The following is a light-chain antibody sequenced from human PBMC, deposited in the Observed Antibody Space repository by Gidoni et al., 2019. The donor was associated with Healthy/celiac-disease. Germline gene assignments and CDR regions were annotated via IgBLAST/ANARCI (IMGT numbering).Light chain of an antibody. J-gene: IGKJ2*01. CDR2: DSS. CDR3: QQRRNWPGYT. Sequence: ELVLTQSPATLSLSQGERATLSCRASQCVSRYLGWYQQKPGQAPRLLIYDSSNRATGTHAMFSGRWAGKDFTLTIRRLEPEDLAVYYCQQRRNWPGYTFGQGTKLEIK. V-gene: IGKV3-11*01. CDR1: QCVSRY.